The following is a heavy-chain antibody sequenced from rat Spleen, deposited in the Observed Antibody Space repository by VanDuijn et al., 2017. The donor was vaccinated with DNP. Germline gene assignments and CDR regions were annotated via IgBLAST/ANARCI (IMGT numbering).Heavy chain of an antibody. V-gene: IGHV5-46*01. CDR1: GFIFSSFP. Sequence: EVQLVESGGGLVQPGRSMKLSCVASGFIFSSFPMAWVRQAPTKGLEWVATISTSGDSTYYRDSVKGRFTISRDKTEPTLYLQMNSLRSEDTATYYCVRWYNSGYYFDYWGQGVMVTVSS. D-gene: IGHD4-3*01. J-gene: IGHJ2*01. CDR3: VRWYNSGYYFDY. CDR2: ISTSGDST.